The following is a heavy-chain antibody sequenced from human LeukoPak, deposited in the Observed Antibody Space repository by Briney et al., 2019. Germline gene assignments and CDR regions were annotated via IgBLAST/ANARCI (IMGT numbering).Heavy chain of an antibody. CDR2: IYYSGST. J-gene: IGHJ4*02. CDR3: ARVTGYTIEDYFDY. CDR1: GVSISGYY. D-gene: IGHD3-9*01. Sequence: SETLSLTCTVSGVSISGYYWSWIRQPPGKGLEWIGYIYYSGSTHYNPSLKSRVTISVKTSKNQFSLKLRSVTAADTAVYYCARVTGYTIEDYFDYWGQGTLVTVSS. V-gene: IGHV4-59*01.